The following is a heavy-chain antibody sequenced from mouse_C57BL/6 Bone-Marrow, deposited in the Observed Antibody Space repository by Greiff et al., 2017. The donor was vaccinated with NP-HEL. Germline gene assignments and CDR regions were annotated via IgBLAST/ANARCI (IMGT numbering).Heavy chain of an antibody. CDR2: ISSGSSTI. D-gene: IGHD1-1*01. CDR3: ARTPFYYGSNYFDY. V-gene: IGHV5-17*01. CDR1: GFTFSDYG. J-gene: IGHJ2*01. Sequence: EVQVVESGGGLVKPGGSLKLSCAASGFTFSDYGMHWVRQAPEKGLEWVAYISSGSSTIYYADKVKGRFTISRDNAKNTLFLQMTSLRSEDTAMYYCARTPFYYGSNYFDYWGQGTTLTVSS.